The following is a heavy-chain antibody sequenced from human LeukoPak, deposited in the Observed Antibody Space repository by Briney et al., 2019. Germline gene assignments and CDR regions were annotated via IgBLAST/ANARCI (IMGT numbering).Heavy chain of an antibody. D-gene: IGHD3-3*01. Sequence: GGSLRLSCAASGFNLKTYPMHWVRQAPGRGLEWVAVISYDGSHKYYADSVKGRFTISRDNSKNTLSLQMNGLRTEDTAVYYCARPTISGVVITHFEYWGQGTLVSVFS. J-gene: IGHJ4*02. V-gene: IGHV3-30*04. CDR3: ARPTISGVVITHFEY. CDR1: GFNLKTYP. CDR2: ISYDGSHK.